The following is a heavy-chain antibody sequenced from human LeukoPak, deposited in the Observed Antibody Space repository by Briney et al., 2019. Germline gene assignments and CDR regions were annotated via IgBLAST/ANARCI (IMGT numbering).Heavy chain of an antibody. D-gene: IGHD6-13*01. CDR1: GGSIRSYY. CDR2: IYYSGST. V-gene: IGHV4-59*01. Sequence: PSETLSLTCTVSGGSIRSYYWSWIRQPPGKGLEWIGYIYYSGSTNYNPSLKSRVTISVDTSKNQLSLKLSSVTAADTAVYYCARDRDSSSWYGTNDAFDIWGQGTMVTVPS. CDR3: ARDRDSSSWYGTNDAFDI. J-gene: IGHJ3*02.